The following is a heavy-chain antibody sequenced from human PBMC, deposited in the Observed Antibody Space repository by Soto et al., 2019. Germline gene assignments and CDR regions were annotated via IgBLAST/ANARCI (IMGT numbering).Heavy chain of an antibody. D-gene: IGHD3-10*01. Sequence: SETLSLTCAVSGGSISSSNWWSWVRQPPGKGLEWIGEIYHSGSTNYNPSLKSRVTISVDKSKNQFSLKLSSVTAADTAVYYCARESQSITMVRGVIIRTLPNWLDPWGQGTLVTVSS. J-gene: IGHJ5*02. CDR2: IYHSGST. V-gene: IGHV4-4*02. CDR3: ARESQSITMVRGVIIRTLPNWLDP. CDR1: GGSISSSNW.